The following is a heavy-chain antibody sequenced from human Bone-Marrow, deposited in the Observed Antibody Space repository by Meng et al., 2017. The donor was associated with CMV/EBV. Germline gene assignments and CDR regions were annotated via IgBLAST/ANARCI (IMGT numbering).Heavy chain of an antibody. CDR3: AKGCSSTSCYRSRRNWFDP. CDR1: FSSYA. J-gene: IGHJ5*02. Sequence: FSSYAMSWVRQSPGKGLEWASAISGSGGSTYYADSVKGRFTISRDNSKNTLYLQMNSLRAEDTAVYYCAKGCSSTSCYRSRRNWFDPWGQGTLVTVSS. CDR2: ISGSGGST. D-gene: IGHD2-2*01. V-gene: IGHV3-23*01.